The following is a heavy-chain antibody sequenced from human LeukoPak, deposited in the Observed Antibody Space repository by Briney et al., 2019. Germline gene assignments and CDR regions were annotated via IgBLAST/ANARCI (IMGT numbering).Heavy chain of an antibody. V-gene: IGHV1-18*01. Sequence: GASVKVSCKASGYTFTRYGISWVRQAPGQGLEWMGWISAYNGHTAYAQKLQDRVTMTTDTPTSTAYMELRSLRSDDTAICYCARELQTGWWEYWGQGTLVTVSS. CDR1: GYTFTRYG. D-gene: IGHD6-19*01. J-gene: IGHJ4*02. CDR2: ISAYNGHT. CDR3: ARELQTGWWEY.